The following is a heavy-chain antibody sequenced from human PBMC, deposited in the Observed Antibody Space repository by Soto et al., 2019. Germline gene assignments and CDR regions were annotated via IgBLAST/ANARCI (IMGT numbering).Heavy chain of an antibody. V-gene: IGHV1-18*01. CDR3: ARVDPRGVAVVRDY. J-gene: IGHJ4*02. CDR2: ISGFNGQT. CDR1: GNTFASHG. Sequence: ASVKGSWKXSGNTFASHGFSWGRQAPGQGLEWMGWISGFNGQTNYALKFQGRVTLTTDTSTSTAYMELRSLRSDDTAVYFCARVDPRGVAVVRDYWGQGTLVTVSS. D-gene: IGHD3-10*01.